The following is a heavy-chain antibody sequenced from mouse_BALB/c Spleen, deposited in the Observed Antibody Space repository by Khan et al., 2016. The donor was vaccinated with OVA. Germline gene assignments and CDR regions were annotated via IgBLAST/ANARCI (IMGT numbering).Heavy chain of an antibody. CDR1: GFSLNYYG. Sequence: QVQLKQSGPGLVQPSQSLSITCTVSGFSLNYYGVHWVRQSPGKGLEWLGVIWSGGSTDYNAPFISRLSISKANSKSQVFFKMNSLQSNDTAIYYCARNYDYDEGCAYWGQGTLVTVSA. CDR3: ARNYDYDEGCAY. D-gene: IGHD2-4*01. J-gene: IGHJ3*01. V-gene: IGHV2-2*03. CDR2: IWSGGST.